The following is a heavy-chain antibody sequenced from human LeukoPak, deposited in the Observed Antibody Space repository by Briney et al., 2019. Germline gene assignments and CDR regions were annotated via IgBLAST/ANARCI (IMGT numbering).Heavy chain of an antibody. J-gene: IGHJ3*01. Sequence: PGRSLSLSCAASGFTFSSYAMHWVRQAPGKGLEWVAVISYDGRNTYYAGSVQGRFTISRDNAKNTLHVQMNSLRPEDTAVFYCAKDASPIAASTTGAFGFWGQGAMVTVSS. D-gene: IGHD6-6*01. CDR3: AKDASPIAASTTGAFGF. V-gene: IGHV3-30*04. CDR2: ISYDGRNT. CDR1: GFTFSSYA.